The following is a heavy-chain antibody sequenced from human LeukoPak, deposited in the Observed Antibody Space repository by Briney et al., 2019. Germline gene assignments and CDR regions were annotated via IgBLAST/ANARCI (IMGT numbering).Heavy chain of an antibody. D-gene: IGHD5-12*01. CDR3: AKDRWLRPDAFDS. Sequence: GGTLRLSCAASGFTFSKHGMNWVRQAPGKGLEWVSAITVTGGGTDYADSVKGRFTISRDDSKNTLYLQMNSLRAEDTAVYYCAKDRWLRPDAFDSWGQGTLVTVSS. CDR2: ITVTGGGT. J-gene: IGHJ4*02. V-gene: IGHV3-23*01. CDR1: GFTFSKHG.